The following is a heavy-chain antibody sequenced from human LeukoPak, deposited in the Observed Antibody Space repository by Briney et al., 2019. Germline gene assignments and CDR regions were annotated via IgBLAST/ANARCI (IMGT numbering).Heavy chain of an antibody. Sequence: GSSVKVSCKASGGTFSSYAISWVRQAPGQGLEWMGGIIPIFGTANYAQKSQGRVTITTDESTSTAYMELSSLRSEDTAVYYCATGTPHYYDSSGYFLSGFDYWGQGTLVTVSS. CDR3: ATGTPHYYDSSGYFLSGFDY. CDR2: IIPIFGTA. CDR1: GGTFSSYA. V-gene: IGHV1-69*05. J-gene: IGHJ4*02. D-gene: IGHD3-22*01.